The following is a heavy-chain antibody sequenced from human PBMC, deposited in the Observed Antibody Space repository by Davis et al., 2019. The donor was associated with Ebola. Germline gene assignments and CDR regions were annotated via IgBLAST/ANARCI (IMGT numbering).Heavy chain of an antibody. J-gene: IGHJ4*02. V-gene: IGHV1-18*01. D-gene: IGHD7-27*01. CDR2: ISAVTGNT. Sequence: ASVKVSCKASGYTFSKYGVSWVRQAPGQGLEWMGWISAVTGNTDYAQRLQGRVTMTIDTSTSTAYMELTTLRYDGTAVYYCARAPGDYWGQGTLVTVSS. CDR1: GYTFSKYG. CDR3: ARAPGDY.